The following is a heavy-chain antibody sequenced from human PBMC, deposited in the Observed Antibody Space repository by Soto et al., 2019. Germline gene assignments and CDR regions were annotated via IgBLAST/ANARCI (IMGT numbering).Heavy chain of an antibody. CDR3: ARGEQYSGRIFDY. J-gene: IGHJ4*01. V-gene: IGHV6-1*01. CDR2: TYYRSKWYY. Sequence: SQTLSLTCAITGDSVSSNSAGWSWVRQSPSRGLEWRGRTYYRSKWYYEYAVSVRGRLTINPDTSKNQYSLQLNSVTPEDTAVYFCARGEQYSGRIFDYWGQGTLVTVSS. CDR1: GDSVSSNSAG. D-gene: IGHD1-26*01.